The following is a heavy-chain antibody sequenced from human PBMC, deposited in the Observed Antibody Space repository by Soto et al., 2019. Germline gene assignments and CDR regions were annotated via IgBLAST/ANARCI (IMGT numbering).Heavy chain of an antibody. V-gene: IGHV3-30-3*01. Sequence: GGSLRLSCAASGFTFSSYAMHWVRQAPGKGLEWVAVISYDGSNKYYADSVKGRFTISRDNSKNTLYLQMNSLRAEDTAVYYCAREGGEIWFGSPRGAFDIWGQGTMVTVSS. CDR3: AREGGEIWFGSPRGAFDI. CDR1: GFTFSSYA. J-gene: IGHJ3*02. D-gene: IGHD3-10*01. CDR2: ISYDGSNK.